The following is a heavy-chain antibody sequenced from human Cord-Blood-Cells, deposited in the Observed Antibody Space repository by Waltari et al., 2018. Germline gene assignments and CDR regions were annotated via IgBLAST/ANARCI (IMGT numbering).Heavy chain of an antibody. CDR1: GFPFSSYS. J-gene: IGHJ3*02. Sequence: EVQLVESGGGLVKPGGSLRLSCAASGFPFSSYSMNWVRQAPGKGVEWVSSISSSSSYIYYADSVKGRFTISRDNAKNSLYLQMNSLRAEDTAVYYCARVGTSDAFDIWGQGTMVTVSS. D-gene: IGHD1-7*01. CDR2: ISSSSSYI. CDR3: ARVGTSDAFDI. V-gene: IGHV3-21*01.